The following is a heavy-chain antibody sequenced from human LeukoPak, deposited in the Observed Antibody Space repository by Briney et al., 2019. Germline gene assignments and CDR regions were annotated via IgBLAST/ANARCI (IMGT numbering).Heavy chain of an antibody. Sequence: GGSLRLSCAASGFTFRSYAMSWVRQAPGKGLEWVSAISGSGGSTYYADSVKGRFSISRDDSKNTLYLQMNSLRVEDTAIYYCAKVKWSSSGALDYWGQGTLVSVSS. V-gene: IGHV3-23*01. J-gene: IGHJ4*02. CDR1: GFTFRSYA. CDR3: AKVKWSSSGALDY. D-gene: IGHD6-25*01. CDR2: ISGSGGST.